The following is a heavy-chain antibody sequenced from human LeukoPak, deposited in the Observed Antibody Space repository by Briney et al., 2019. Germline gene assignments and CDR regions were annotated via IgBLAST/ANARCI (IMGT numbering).Heavy chain of an antibody. J-gene: IGHJ4*02. Sequence: SETLSLTCAVYGGSFSGYYWSWTRQPPGKGLEWIGEINHSGSTNYNPSLKSRVTISVDTSKNQFSLKLSSVTAADTAVYYCANRLRYDFWSGSRFDYWGQGTLVTVSS. V-gene: IGHV4-34*01. CDR1: GGSFSGYY. CDR2: INHSGST. CDR3: ANRLRYDFWSGSRFDY. D-gene: IGHD3-3*01.